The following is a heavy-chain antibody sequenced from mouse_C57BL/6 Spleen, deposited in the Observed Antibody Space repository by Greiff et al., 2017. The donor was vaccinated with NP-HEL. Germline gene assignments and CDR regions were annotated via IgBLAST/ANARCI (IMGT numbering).Heavy chain of an antibody. D-gene: IGHD1-1*01. J-gene: IGHJ3*01. CDR1: GFSLTSYG. Sequence: VKLQESGPGLVQPSQSLSITCTVSGFSLTSYGVHWVRQPPGKGLEWLGVIWSGGSTDYNAAFISRLSISKDNSKSQVFFKMNSLQADDTSIYYCAKGDTTPWFAYWGQGTLVTVSA. CDR3: AKGDTTPWFAY. V-gene: IGHV2-4*01. CDR2: IWSGGST.